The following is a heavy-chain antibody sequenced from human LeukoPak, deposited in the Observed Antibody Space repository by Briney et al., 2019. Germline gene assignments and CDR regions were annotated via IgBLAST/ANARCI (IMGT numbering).Heavy chain of an antibody. CDR1: GGSISGYY. CDR2: ISYSGST. Sequence: PSETLSLTCTVSGGSISGYYWSWIRQPPGKGLDWIGYISYSGSTNYNPSLKSRVTISVDTSKHQFSLKLSAVTAADTAVYYCARGPHKFDYWGQGSLVTVSS. J-gene: IGHJ4*02. CDR3: ARGPHKFDY. V-gene: IGHV4-59*01.